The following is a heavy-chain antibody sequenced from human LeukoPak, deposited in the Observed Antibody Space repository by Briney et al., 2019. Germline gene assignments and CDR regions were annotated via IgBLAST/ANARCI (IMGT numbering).Heavy chain of an antibody. Sequence: PGGSLRLSCAASGFTFSNTWMNWVRQAPGKGLEWVGRIQSKTDGGTTEYAAPVKGRFTISRDDSKTTLYLQMNSLKTEDTAVYYCATLTVRGVINIWGQGTLVTVP. V-gene: IGHV3-15*01. J-gene: IGHJ4*02. D-gene: IGHD3-10*01. CDR3: ATLTVRGVINI. CDR1: GFTFSNTW. CDR2: IQSKTDGGTT.